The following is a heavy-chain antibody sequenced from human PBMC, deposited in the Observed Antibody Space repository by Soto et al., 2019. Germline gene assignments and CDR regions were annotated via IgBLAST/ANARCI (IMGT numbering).Heavy chain of an antibody. J-gene: IGHJ6*02. CDR3: AREKYSSSFFYYYGMDV. CDR2: INSDGSST. V-gene: IGHV3-74*01. Sequence: GGSLRLSCAASGFTFSSYWMHWVRQAPGKGLVWVSRINSDGSSTSYADSVKGRFTISRDNAKNTLYLQMNSLRAEDTAVYYCAREKYSSSFFYYYGMDVWGQGTTVTVSS. D-gene: IGHD6-6*01. CDR1: GFTFSSYW.